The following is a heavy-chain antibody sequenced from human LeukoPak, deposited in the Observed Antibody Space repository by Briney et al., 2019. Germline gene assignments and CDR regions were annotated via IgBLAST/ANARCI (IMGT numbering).Heavy chain of an antibody. CDR3: ARGRKRITMIVMVYGNGAFDI. D-gene: IGHD3-22*01. V-gene: IGHV4-39*07. CDR2: INHSGST. J-gene: IGHJ3*02. Sequence: PSETLSLTGTVSGASISSSSYYWRWIRQPPGKGLEWIGEINHSGSTNYNPSLKSRITISVDTSKNQFSLKLSSVTAAETAVYYCARGRKRITMIVMVYGNGAFDIWGQGTMVTVSS. CDR1: GASISSSSYY.